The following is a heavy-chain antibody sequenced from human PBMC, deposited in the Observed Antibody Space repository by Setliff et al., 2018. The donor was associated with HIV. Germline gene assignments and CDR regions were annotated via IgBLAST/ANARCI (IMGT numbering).Heavy chain of an antibody. CDR2: ISWDDDK. J-gene: IGHJ4*02. CDR3: AHCDYSSRRCLY. D-gene: IGHD6-13*01. CDR1: GSSLSTSGVG. V-gene: IGHV2-5*02. Sequence: SGPTLVNPTQTLTLTCTLSGSSLSTSGVGVGWIRQPPGKALEWLILISWDDDKRYNPSLRTRLTITKDTSKNQVVLTMTNMDPVDTATYYCAHCDYSSRRCLYWGQGTLVTVSS.